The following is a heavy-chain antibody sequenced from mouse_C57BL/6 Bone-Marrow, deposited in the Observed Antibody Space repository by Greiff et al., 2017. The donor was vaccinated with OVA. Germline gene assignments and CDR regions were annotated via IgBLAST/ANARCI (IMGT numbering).Heavy chain of an antibody. CDR2: IHPSDSDT. Sequence: QVQLQQPGAELVKPGASVKVSCKASGYTFTSYWMHWVKQRPGQGLEWIGRIHPSDSDTNYNQKFKGKATLTVDKSSSTAYMQLSSLTSEDSAVYYWAINYYSNYVDYFDYWGQGTTLTVSS. J-gene: IGHJ2*01. D-gene: IGHD2-5*01. V-gene: IGHV1-74*01. CDR1: GYTFTSYW. CDR3: AINYYSNYVDYFDY.